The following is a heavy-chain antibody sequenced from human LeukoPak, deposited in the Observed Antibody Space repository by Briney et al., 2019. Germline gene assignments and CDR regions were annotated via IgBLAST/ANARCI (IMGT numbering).Heavy chain of an antibody. CDR2: IIPILGIV. CDR3: ARDPSGGGYFDY. Sequence: SVKVSCKASGGTFSSYTISWVRQAPGQGLEWMGRIIPILGIVNYAQKFQGRVTITADKSTSTAYMELSSLRSEDTAVYYCARDPSGGGYFDYWGQGTLVTVSS. D-gene: IGHD3-22*01. J-gene: IGHJ4*02. CDR1: GGTFSSYT. V-gene: IGHV1-69*04.